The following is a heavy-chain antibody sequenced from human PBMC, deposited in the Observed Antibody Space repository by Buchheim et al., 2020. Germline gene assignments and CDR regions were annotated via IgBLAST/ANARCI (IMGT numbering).Heavy chain of an antibody. Sequence: EVQLVESGGGFVQPGGSLRLSCVASGFTFSDYWMSWVRQAPGKGLELVANIKTDGGEKHYVDSVKGRFIIYRDNARNTLYLQMNTLRAEDTAVYYCTRDNNNLFDFWGQGTL. V-gene: IGHV3-7*01. CDR1: GFTFSDYW. J-gene: IGHJ4*02. D-gene: IGHD5-24*01. CDR2: IKTDGGEK. CDR3: TRDNNNLFDF.